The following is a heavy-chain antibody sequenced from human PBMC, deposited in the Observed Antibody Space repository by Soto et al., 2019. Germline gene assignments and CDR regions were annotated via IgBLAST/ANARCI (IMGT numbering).Heavy chain of an antibody. CDR1: GFTFSSYS. Sequence: PGGSLRLSCAASGFTFSSYSMNWVRQPPGKGLEWVSSISSSTSYINYADSVKGRFTISRDNAKNSLYLQMNSLRAEDTAVYYCARDRLLHQGGYYYYMDVWGKGTTVTVSS. D-gene: IGHD3-22*01. J-gene: IGHJ6*03. V-gene: IGHV3-21*01. CDR3: ARDRLLHQGGYYYYMDV. CDR2: ISSSTSYI.